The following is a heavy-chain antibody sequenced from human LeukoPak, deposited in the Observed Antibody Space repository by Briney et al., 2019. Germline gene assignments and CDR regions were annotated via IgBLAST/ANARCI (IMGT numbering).Heavy chain of an antibody. Sequence: GSLRLSCAASGFTFSPYAMTWVRQAPGKGLEWVSTISATGSNTYYAGSVKGRFTISRDNSKNTLFLQMNSLRADDTATYYCAKEDKNAFDVWGRGTMVTVSS. CDR2: ISATGSNT. D-gene: IGHD2-15*01. CDR1: GFTFSPYA. CDR3: AKEDKNAFDV. J-gene: IGHJ3*01. V-gene: IGHV3-23*01.